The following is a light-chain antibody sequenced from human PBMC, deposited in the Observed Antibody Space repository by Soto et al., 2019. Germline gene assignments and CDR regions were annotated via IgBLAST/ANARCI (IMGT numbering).Light chain of an antibody. V-gene: IGLV2-14*01. CDR3: SSYTSSSTLV. Sequence: QSALTQPASMSGSPGQSITISCTGTSSDVGGYDYVSWYQQDPGKAPKLMIYEVTNRPSGVSNRFSGSKSGNTASLTISGLQAEDEADYYCSSYTSSSTLVFGTGTKVTVL. CDR1: SSDVGGYDY. J-gene: IGLJ1*01. CDR2: EVT.